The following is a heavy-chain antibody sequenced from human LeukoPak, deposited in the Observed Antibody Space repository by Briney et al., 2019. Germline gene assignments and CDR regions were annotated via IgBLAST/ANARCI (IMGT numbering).Heavy chain of an antibody. CDR3: ARAAYSSSWYIWFDP. Sequence: ASVKVSCKAPGYTFTGYYMHWVRQAPGQGLEWMGWINPNSGGTNYAQKFQGRVTMTRDTSISTAYMELSRLRSDDTAVYYCARAAYSSSWYIWFDPLGPGNPGHRLL. CDR1: GYTFTGYY. CDR2: INPNSGGT. V-gene: IGHV1-2*02. J-gene: IGHJ5*02. D-gene: IGHD6-13*01.